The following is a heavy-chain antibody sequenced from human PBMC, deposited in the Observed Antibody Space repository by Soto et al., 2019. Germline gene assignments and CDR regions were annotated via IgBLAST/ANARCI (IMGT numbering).Heavy chain of an antibody. CDR3: ARSYYGSGSYYNVELQTKNRHFDY. CDR1: GGTFSSYA. V-gene: IGHV1-69*06. CDR2: IIPIFGTA. Sequence: GASVKVSCKASGGTFSSYAISWVRQAPGQGLEWMGGIIPIFGTANYAQKFQGRVTITADKSTSTAYMELSSLRSEDTAVYYCARSYYGSGSYYNVELQTKNRHFDYWGQGTLVTVSS. J-gene: IGHJ4*02. D-gene: IGHD3-10*01.